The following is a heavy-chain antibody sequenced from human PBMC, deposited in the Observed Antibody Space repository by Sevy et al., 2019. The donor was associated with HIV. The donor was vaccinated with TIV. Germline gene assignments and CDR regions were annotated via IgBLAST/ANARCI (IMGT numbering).Heavy chain of an antibody. V-gene: IGHV3-30*02. D-gene: IGHD2-2*01. Sequence: GGSLRLSCAASGFTFSSYGMHWVRQAPGKGLEWVAFIRYDGSNKYYADSVKGRFTISRDNSKSTLYLQMNSLRAEDTAVYYCAKGTGNRYCSSTSCRPHYYYYMDVWGKGTTVTVSS. J-gene: IGHJ6*03. CDR1: GFTFSSYG. CDR3: AKGTGNRYCSSTSCRPHYYYYMDV. CDR2: IRYDGSNK.